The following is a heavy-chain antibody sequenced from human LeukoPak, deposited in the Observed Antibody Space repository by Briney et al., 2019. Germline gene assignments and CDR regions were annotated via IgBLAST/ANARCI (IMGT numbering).Heavy chain of an antibody. V-gene: IGHV4-59*01. Sequence: SETLSLTCTVSGGSISSYYWSWIRQPPGKGLEWIGYIYYSGSTNYNPSLKSRVTISADTSKNQFSLKLSSVTAADTAVYYCARAGSRVIRDTYYFDYWGQGTLVTVSS. D-gene: IGHD3-22*01. CDR1: GGSISSYY. J-gene: IGHJ4*02. CDR3: ARAGSRVIRDTYYFDY. CDR2: IYYSGST.